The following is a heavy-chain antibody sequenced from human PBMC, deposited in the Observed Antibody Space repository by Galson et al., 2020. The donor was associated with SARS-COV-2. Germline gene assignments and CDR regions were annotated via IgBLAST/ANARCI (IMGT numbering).Heavy chain of an antibody. CDR2: IGRSSTYI. CDR3: VRDLGELLTSYAFDL. V-gene: IGHV3-21*06. D-gene: IGHD1-7*01. J-gene: IGHJ3*01. CDR1: GFSFSSYN. Sequence: GGSLRLSCAASGFSFSSYNMNWVRQAPGEGLEWVSFIGRSSTYIYYADSLKGRFTISRDNAKNLLFLQMNSLRAEDTAVYYCVRDLGELLTSYAFDLWGQGTMVTVSS.